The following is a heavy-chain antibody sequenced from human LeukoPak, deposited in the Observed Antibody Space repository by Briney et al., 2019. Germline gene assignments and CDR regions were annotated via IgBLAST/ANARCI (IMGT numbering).Heavy chain of an antibody. CDR1: GGTFSSYA. CDR3: ARGGTYYYGSGFAILNKYYYYYMDV. CDR2: IIPIFGTA. J-gene: IGHJ6*03. Sequence: SVKVSCKASGGTFSSYAISWVRQAPGQGLEWMGGIIPIFGTANYAQKFQGRVTITTDESTSTAYMELSSLRSEDTAVCYCARGGTYYYGSGFAILNKYYYYYMDVWGKGPTVTVSS. D-gene: IGHD3-10*01. V-gene: IGHV1-69*05.